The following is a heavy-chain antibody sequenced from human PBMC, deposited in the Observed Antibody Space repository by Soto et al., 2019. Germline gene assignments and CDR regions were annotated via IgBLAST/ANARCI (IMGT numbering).Heavy chain of an antibody. D-gene: IGHD2-2*01. CDR3: ARTVVPAAMVGYYYYYYMDV. V-gene: IGHV4-39*01. CDR1: GGSISSSSYY. J-gene: IGHJ6*03. CDR2: IYYSGST. Sequence: SETLSLTCTVSGGSISSSSYYWGWIRQPPGKGLEWIGSIYYSGSTYYNPSLKSRVTISVDTSKNQFSLKLSSVTAADTAVYYCARTVVPAAMVGYYYYYYMDVWGKGTTVTVS.